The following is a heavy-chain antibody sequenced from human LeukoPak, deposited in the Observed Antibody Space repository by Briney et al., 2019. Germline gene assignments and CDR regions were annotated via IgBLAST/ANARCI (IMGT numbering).Heavy chain of an antibody. V-gene: IGHV3-72*01. J-gene: IGHJ4*02. CDR3: TRVVLVGTTYSYFDY. Sequence: QSGGSLRLSCAASGFTFSDHYMDWVRQAPGKGLEWVGRTRKKTNSYTTEYAESVKGRFTISRDDSKNSLYLQMTSLKAEDTAVYYCTRVVLVGTTYSYFDYWGQGTLVTVSS. CDR2: TRKKTNSYTT. D-gene: IGHD1-26*01. CDR1: GFTFSDHY.